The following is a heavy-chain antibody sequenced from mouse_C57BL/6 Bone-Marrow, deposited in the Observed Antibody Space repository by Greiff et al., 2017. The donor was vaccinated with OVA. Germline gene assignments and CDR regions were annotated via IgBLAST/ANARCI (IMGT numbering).Heavy chain of an antibody. CDR2: INPGSGGT. V-gene: IGHV1-54*01. Sequence: QVQLQQSGAELVRPGTSVKVSCKASGYAFTNYLIEWVKQRPGQGLEWIGVINPGSGGTNYNEKFKGKATLTADKSSSTAYMQLSSLTSEDSAVYFSARSKGWLLPAYWGQGTLVTVSA. J-gene: IGHJ3*01. CDR1: GYAFTNYL. CDR3: ARSKGWLLPAY. D-gene: IGHD2-3*01.